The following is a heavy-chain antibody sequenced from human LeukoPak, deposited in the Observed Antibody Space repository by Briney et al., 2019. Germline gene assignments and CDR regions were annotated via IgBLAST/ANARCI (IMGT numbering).Heavy chain of an antibody. CDR2: VNWNSGST. D-gene: IGHD6-6*01. CDR3: TKDAGVGSSSPSFYFYMDA. V-gene: IGHV3-9*01. Sequence: GRSLRLSCAASVFNFVDYGMHWVRQAPGKGLEWVSSVNWNSGSTAYADSVKGRFTVSRDNAKKSVYLQMDSLRPDDTALYYCTKDAGVGSSSPSFYFYMDAWGKGTTVSVSS. J-gene: IGHJ6*03. CDR1: VFNFVDYG.